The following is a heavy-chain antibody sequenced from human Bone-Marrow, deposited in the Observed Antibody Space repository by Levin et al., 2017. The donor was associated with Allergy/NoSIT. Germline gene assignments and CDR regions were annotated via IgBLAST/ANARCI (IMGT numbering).Heavy chain of an antibody. D-gene: IGHD1-26*01. V-gene: IGHV3-74*01. CDR3: ARARVVGASRGGQTYYFDY. Sequence: ETLSLTCAASGFTFSSYWMHWVRQAPGKGLVWVSRINSDGSSTSYADSVKGRFTISRDNAKNTLYLQMNSLRAEDTAVYYCARARVVGASRGGQTYYFDYWGQGTLVTVSS. J-gene: IGHJ4*02. CDR1: GFTFSSYW. CDR2: INSDGSST.